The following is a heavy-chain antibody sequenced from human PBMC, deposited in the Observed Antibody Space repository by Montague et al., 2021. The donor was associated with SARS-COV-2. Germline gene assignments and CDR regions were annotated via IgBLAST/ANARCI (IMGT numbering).Heavy chain of an antibody. J-gene: IGHJ2*01. Sequence: SETLSLTCAVHGGSFSDYYWSWIRQPPGKGLEWIGEINHSGSTNYNPSLKSRVTISVDTSKNQFPLKLSSVTAADTAVYYCARGAPTISMIVVVFTGAGWYFDLWGRGTLVTVSS. CDR1: GGSFSDYY. V-gene: IGHV4-34*01. CDR3: ARGAPTISMIVVVFTGAGWYFDL. D-gene: IGHD3-22*01. CDR2: INHSGST.